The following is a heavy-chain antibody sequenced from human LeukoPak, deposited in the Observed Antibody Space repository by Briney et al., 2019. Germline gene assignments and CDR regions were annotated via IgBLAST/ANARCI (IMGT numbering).Heavy chain of an antibody. V-gene: IGHV1-69*13. CDR1: GGTFSSYA. D-gene: IGHD3-10*01. J-gene: IGHJ4*02. Sequence: GASVKVSCKASGGTFSSYAISWVRQAPGQGLEWMGGIIPIFGTANYAQKFQGRVTITADESTSTAYMELSSLRSEDTAVYYCARWVSGWFPFDYWGQGTVVTVSS. CDR3: ARWVSGWFPFDY. CDR2: IIPIFGTA.